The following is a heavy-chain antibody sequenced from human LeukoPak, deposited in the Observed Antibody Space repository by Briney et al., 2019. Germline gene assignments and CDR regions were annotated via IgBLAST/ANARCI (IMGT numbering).Heavy chain of an antibody. D-gene: IGHD3-10*01. CDR2: INPDSGGT. Sequence: ASVKVSCKTSGFTFVGHYMHWVRQAPGQGLEWMGWINPDSGGTEYPQKFRGRVTMTRDTSSNILYMELSSLRSDDTAVYYCARLGGAQGYYYRSGSNHYFDHWGQGTLVTVSS. CDR1: GFTFVGHY. CDR3: ARLGGAQGYYYRSGSNHYFDH. J-gene: IGHJ4*02. V-gene: IGHV1-2*02.